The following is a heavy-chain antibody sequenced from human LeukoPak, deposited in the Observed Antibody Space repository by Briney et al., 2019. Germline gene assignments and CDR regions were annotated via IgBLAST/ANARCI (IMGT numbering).Heavy chain of an antibody. CDR3: ARGATAMVPPYYYYYMDV. J-gene: IGHJ6*03. V-gene: IGHV1-69*06. D-gene: IGHD5-18*01. CDR1: GGTFSSYA. CDR2: IIPIFGTA. Sequence: ASVKVSCKASGGTFSSYAISWVRQAPGQGLEWMGGIIPIFGTANYAQKFQGRVTITADKSTSTAYMELSSLRSEDTAVYYCARGATAMVPPYYYYYMDVWGKGTTVTVSS.